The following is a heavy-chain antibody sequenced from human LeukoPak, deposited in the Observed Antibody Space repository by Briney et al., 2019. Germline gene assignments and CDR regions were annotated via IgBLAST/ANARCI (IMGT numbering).Heavy chain of an antibody. D-gene: IGHD4-17*01. Sequence: PGGFLRLACAASGFTFSKYAMSWVRQVPGKGLEWVSSIGDSGSSTYYADSVKGRFIISRDNSKNTLYVQMSSQRVEDTAIYYCARRPYAGAFDIWGQGTMVTVSS. J-gene: IGHJ3*02. V-gene: IGHV3-23*01. CDR2: IGDSGSST. CDR3: ARRPYAGAFDI. CDR1: GFTFSKYA.